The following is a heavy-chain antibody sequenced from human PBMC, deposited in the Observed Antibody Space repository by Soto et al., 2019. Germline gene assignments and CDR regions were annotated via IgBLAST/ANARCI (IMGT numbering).Heavy chain of an antibody. J-gene: IGHJ6*02. D-gene: IGHD2-15*01. CDR3: ARPIPRWSYHYGMDV. V-gene: IGHV3-30*03. CDR1: EFTFSSYA. CDR2: ISFDGTKE. Sequence: QSVESGGRGVQPGRSLRLSCEASEFTFSSYAMHWVRQAPGRGLEWVALISFDGTKEYYADSVKGRFIISRDNSKSMVYFQMDSLRPDDTAIYYCARPIPRWSYHYGMDVWGQVTTVTVSS.